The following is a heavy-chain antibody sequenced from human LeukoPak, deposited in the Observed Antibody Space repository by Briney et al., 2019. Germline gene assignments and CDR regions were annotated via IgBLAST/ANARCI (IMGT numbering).Heavy chain of an antibody. CDR2: ISGSGGST. V-gene: IGHV3-23*01. CDR1: GFTFSSYA. CDR3: AKVRYSGSYRPDFDH. D-gene: IGHD1-26*01. Sequence: GGSLRLSCAASGFTFSSYAMSWVRQAPGKGLEWVSAISGSGGSTYYADSVKGRFTISRDNSKNTLYLQMNSLRAEDTAVYYCAKVRYSGSYRPDFDHWGQGTLVTVSS. J-gene: IGHJ4*02.